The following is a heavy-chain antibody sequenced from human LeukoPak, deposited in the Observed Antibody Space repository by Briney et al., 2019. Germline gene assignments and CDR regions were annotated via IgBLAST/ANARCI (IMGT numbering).Heavy chain of an antibody. CDR3: ARDPYSNSSIDY. CDR2: ISAYNGNT. Sequence: ASVKVSCKASGYTFIRFGISWVRQAPGQGLEWMGWISAYNGNTNYAQKLQGRVTMTADTSTSTAYMELRSLRSDDTAVYYCARDPYSNSSIDYWGQGTLVTVSS. CDR1: GYTFIRFG. D-gene: IGHD2/OR15-2a*01. J-gene: IGHJ4*02. V-gene: IGHV1-18*01.